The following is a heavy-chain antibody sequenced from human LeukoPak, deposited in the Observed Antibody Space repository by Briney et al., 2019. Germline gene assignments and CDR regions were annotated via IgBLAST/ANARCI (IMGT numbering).Heavy chain of an antibody. CDR3: ARLCQNGGSPRRMYYYGMDV. D-gene: IGHD2-8*01. CDR2: INHSGST. CDR1: GGSFSGYY. V-gene: IGHV4-34*01. Sequence: SETLSLTCAVYGGSFSGYYWSWIRQPPGKGLEWIGEINHSGSTNYNPSLKSRVTISVDTSKNQFSLKLSSVTAADTAVYYCARLCQNGGSPRRMYYYGMDVWGQGTTVTVSS. J-gene: IGHJ6*02.